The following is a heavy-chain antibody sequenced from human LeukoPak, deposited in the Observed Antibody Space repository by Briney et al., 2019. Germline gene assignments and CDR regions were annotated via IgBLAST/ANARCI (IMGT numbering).Heavy chain of an antibody. CDR2: ISWNSGSI. V-gene: IGHV3-9*01. CDR1: GFTFDDYA. D-gene: IGHD3-22*01. CDR3: ARVMIVVVPDAFDI. J-gene: IGHJ3*02. Sequence: HPGGSLRLSCAASGFTFDDYAMHWVRQAPGKGLEWVSGISWNSGSIGYADSVKGRFTISRDNAKNTLYLQMNSLRAEDTAVYYCARVMIVVVPDAFDIWGQGTMVTVSS.